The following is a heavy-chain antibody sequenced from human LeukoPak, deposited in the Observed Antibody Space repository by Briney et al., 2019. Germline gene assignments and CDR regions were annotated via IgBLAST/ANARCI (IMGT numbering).Heavy chain of an antibody. CDR1: GFTFSSYS. CDR3: TRAVAAADFSPGY. CDR2: ISSTSSYI. J-gene: IGHJ4*02. D-gene: IGHD6-13*01. V-gene: IGHV3-21*06. Sequence: GGSLRLSCVASGFTFSSYSMNWVRQAPGKGLEWVSCISSTSSYIYYADSVKGRFTISRDNAKNSVYLQMNSLRAEDTAVYYCTRAVAAADFSPGYWGQGTLVTVSS.